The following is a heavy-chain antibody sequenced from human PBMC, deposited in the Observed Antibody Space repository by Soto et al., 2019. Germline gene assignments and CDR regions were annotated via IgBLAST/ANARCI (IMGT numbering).Heavy chain of an antibody. Sequence: PGGSLRLSCAASGFTFSSYVMSWVRQAPGKGLEWVSGVTGDSVNTYYADPVRGRFTISRDNSRNTLYLQMNSLRAEDTALYHCAISLGATATFLFENWGQGTPVTVSS. CDR3: AISLGATATFLFEN. J-gene: IGHJ4*02. V-gene: IGHV3-23*01. CDR2: VTGDSVNT. CDR1: GFTFSSYV. D-gene: IGHD2-15*01.